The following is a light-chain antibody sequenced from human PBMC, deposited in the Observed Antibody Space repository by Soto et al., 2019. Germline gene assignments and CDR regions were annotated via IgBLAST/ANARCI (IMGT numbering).Light chain of an antibody. CDR2: EVN. V-gene: IGLV2-8*01. CDR3: ASYTSSSTSVI. Sequence: QSALTQPPSASGSPGQSVAISCTGTSSDVGGYNYVSWYQQHPGKAPKLMIYEVNKRPSGVPDRFSGSKSGNTASLTISGLQAEDEADYYCASYTSSSTSVIFGRGTKLTV. CDR1: SSDVGGYNY. J-gene: IGLJ2*01.